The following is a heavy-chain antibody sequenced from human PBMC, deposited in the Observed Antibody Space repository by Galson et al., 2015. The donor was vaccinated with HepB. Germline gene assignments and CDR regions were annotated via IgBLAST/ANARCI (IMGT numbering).Heavy chain of an antibody. CDR3: AKSKYNIGYYIEY. V-gene: IGHV3-23*01. CDR1: GFTVSSQV. Sequence: SLRLSCAVSGFTVSSQVMTWVRQAPRKGLEWVSSLTGRGGSPYYADSVKGRFTISRDTSKNTLFLQMSSLGADDTAVYYCAKSKYNIGYYIEYWGQGALVTVSS. CDR2: LTGRGGSP. J-gene: IGHJ4*02. D-gene: IGHD6-19*01.